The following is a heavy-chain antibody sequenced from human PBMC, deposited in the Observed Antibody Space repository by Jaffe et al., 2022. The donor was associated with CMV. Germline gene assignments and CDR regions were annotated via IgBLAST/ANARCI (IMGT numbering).Heavy chain of an antibody. CDR3: ATGLRFGAAQGLDY. CDR2: IKEDGSEN. J-gene: IGHJ4*02. Sequence: VQMVESGGGLVQPGGSLRISCAASGFRFSDYWMSWARQAPGKGLEWVASIKEDGSENYYVDSVRGRFTISRDNAKNSLHLQMNSLRAEDTAMYYCATGLRFGAAQGLDYWGQGTLVTVSS. D-gene: IGHD3-10*01. V-gene: IGHV3-7*01. CDR1: GFRFSDYW.